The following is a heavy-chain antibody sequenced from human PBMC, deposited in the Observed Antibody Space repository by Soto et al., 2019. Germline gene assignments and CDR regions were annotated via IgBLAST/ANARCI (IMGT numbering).Heavy chain of an antibody. Sequence: ASVKVSCKASGYTFTGYYMHWVRQAPGQGLEWMGWINPNSGGTNYAQKFQGWVTMTRDTSISTAYMELSRLRSDDTAVYYCARTRVLPPPHENNAFDIWGQGTMVTVSS. CDR1: GYTFTGYY. D-gene: IGHD1-26*01. CDR2: INPNSGGT. J-gene: IGHJ3*02. CDR3: ARTRVLPPPHENNAFDI. V-gene: IGHV1-2*04.